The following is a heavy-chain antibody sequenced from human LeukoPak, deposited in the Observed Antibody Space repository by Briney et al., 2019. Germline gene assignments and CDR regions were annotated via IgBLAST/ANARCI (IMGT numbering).Heavy chain of an antibody. CDR2: ISSSSYT. Sequence: PGGSLRLSCVASGFIVSNNYLNWVRQAPGKGLEWVSSISSSSYTYYADSVKGRFTISRDNAKNSLYLQMNSLRAEDTAVYYCARDFVAATGLVDYWGQGTLVTVSS. CDR1: GFIVSNNY. D-gene: IGHD6-13*01. V-gene: IGHV3-69-1*01. J-gene: IGHJ4*02. CDR3: ARDFVAATGLVDY.